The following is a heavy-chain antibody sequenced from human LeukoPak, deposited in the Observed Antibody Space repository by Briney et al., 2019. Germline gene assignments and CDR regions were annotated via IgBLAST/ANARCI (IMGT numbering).Heavy chain of an antibody. D-gene: IGHD3-3*01. CDR2: IKQDGSAK. V-gene: IGHV3-7*01. Sequence: PGGSLRLSCAASEFTFSSFSMSWVRQVPGKGLEWVASIKQDGSAKYYVDSVKGRFTISRDNSKNSLYLQMNNLRAEDTAIYYCARDRVFWNGYLRDYYYYIDVWAKGPRSPSP. J-gene: IGHJ6*03. CDR3: ARDRVFWNGYLRDYYYYIDV. CDR1: EFTFSSFS.